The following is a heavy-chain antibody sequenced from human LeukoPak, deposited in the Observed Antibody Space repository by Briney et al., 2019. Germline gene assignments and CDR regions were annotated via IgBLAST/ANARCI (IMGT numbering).Heavy chain of an antibody. D-gene: IGHD6-19*01. Sequence: GGSLRLSCAASGFTFSSYAMSWVRQAPGKGLEWGSAISGSGGSTYYADSVKGRFTISRDNSKNTLYLQMNSMRAEDTAVYYCAKDYRAVEDGYWGQGTLVTVSS. J-gene: IGHJ4*02. CDR3: AKDYRAVEDGY. CDR2: ISGSGGST. V-gene: IGHV3-23*01. CDR1: GFTFSSYA.